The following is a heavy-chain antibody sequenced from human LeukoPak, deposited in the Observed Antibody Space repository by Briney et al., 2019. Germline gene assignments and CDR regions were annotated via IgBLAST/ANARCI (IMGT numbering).Heavy chain of an antibody. V-gene: IGHV5-51*01. D-gene: IGHD4-17*01. Sequence: GESLKISCKASGYSFTSQWIGWVRQMPGKGLEWMGIIYPGDSETRYRPSFQGQVTISADKSISTAYLQWSSLKATDTAMYFCARKHDYGDFPFDYWGQGALVTVSP. CDR2: IYPGDSET. CDR1: GYSFTSQW. CDR3: ARKHDYGDFPFDY. J-gene: IGHJ4*02.